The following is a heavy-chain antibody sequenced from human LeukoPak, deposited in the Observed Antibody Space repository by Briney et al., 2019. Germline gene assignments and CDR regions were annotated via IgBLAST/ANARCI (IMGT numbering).Heavy chain of an antibody. CDR3: AKDSGSTGYYYMDV. D-gene: IGHD2-2*01. J-gene: IGHJ6*03. Sequence: GGSLRLSCAASGFTFDDYAMHWVRHAPGKGLEWVSLISWDGGSTYYADSVKGRFTISRDNSKNSLYLQMNSLRAEDTALYYCAKDSGSTGYYYMDVWGKGTTVTVSS. CDR2: ISWDGGST. CDR1: GFTFDDYA. V-gene: IGHV3-43D*03.